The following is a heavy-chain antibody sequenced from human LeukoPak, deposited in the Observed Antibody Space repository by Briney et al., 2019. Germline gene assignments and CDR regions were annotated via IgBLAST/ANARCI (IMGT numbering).Heavy chain of an antibody. Sequence: GGSLRLSCAASGFTFDDYAMHWVRQAPGKGLEWVSGISWNSGSIGYADYVKGRFTISRDNAKNSLYLQMNSLRAEDTALYYCAKVGGPSYDILTGYFDYWGQGTLVTVSS. CDR1: GFTFDDYA. CDR2: ISWNSGSI. J-gene: IGHJ4*02. CDR3: AKVGGPSYDILTGYFDY. V-gene: IGHV3-9*01. D-gene: IGHD3-9*01.